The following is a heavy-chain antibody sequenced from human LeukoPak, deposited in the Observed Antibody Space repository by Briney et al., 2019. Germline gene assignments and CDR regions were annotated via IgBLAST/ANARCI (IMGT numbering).Heavy chain of an antibody. D-gene: IGHD6-19*01. V-gene: IGHV1-2*02. J-gene: IGHJ5*02. CDR3: ARGVAASATSEGNNWFDP. CDR1: GYTFTGYY. CDR2: INPNSGGT. Sequence: ASVKVSCKASGYTFTGYYMHWVRQAPGQGLEWMGWINPNSGGTNYAQKFQGRVTMTRDTSISTAYRELSRLRSDDTAVYYCARGVAASATSEGNNWFDPWGQGTLVTVSS.